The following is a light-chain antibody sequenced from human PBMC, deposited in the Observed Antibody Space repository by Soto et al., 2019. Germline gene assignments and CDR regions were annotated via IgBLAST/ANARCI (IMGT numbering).Light chain of an antibody. CDR1: QGISNY. CDR3: LKYNRVHQT. Sequence: DIQMTQSPSSLSASVGYRVTITCRASQGISNYLAWYQQKPGKVPKLLIYAASTLQSGVPSRFSGGGSGTHFTLTISSLQPEDVATYYCLKYNRVHQTFGQGTKVDIK. J-gene: IGKJ1*01. V-gene: IGKV1-27*01. CDR2: AAS.